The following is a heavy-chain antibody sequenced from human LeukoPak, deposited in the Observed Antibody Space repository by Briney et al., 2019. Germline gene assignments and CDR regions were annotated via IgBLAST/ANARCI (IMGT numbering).Heavy chain of an antibody. CDR1: GYTFTSYA. V-gene: IGHV1-3*01. Sequence: ASVNVSCKASGYTFTSYAMHWVRQAPGQRLEWMGWINAGNGNTKYSQKFQGRVTITRDTSASTAYMELSSLRSEDTAVYYCARGPPITMVRGEEGDYWGQGTLVTVSS. D-gene: IGHD3-10*01. CDR2: INAGNGNT. J-gene: IGHJ4*02. CDR3: ARGPPITMVRGEEGDY.